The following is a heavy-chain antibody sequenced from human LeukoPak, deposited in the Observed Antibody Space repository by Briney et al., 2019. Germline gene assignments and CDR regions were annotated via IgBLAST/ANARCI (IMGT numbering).Heavy chain of an antibody. V-gene: IGHV4-59*12. D-gene: IGHD1-26*01. CDR3: ASGLVGATPFNAFDI. J-gene: IGHJ3*02. CDR2: IYYRGST. Sequence: SETLSLTCTVSGGSISSYYWSWIRQPPGKGLQYIGYIYYRGSTNYNPSLKSRVTISLDTSKNQFSLNLNSVTAADTAVYYCASGLVGATPFNAFDIWGQGTMVTVSS. CDR1: GGSISSYY.